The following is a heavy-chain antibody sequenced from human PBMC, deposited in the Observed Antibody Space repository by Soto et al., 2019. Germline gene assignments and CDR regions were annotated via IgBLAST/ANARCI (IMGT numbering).Heavy chain of an antibody. J-gene: IGHJ2*01. CDR2: ISYDGSNK. CDR1: GFPFSSYA. V-gene: IGHV3-30-3*01. Sequence: QVQLVESGGGVVQPGWSMRLACSASGFPFSSYAIHWVRQAPGKVLEWVAVISYDGSNKSYADSVKGRFNSSRDNSYNTLYLQMNSLRAEDTAVYSCARDWGPPGGKNEGCVDLWGRGTLVTVSS. D-gene: IGHD2-15*01. CDR3: ARDWGPPGGKNEGCVDL.